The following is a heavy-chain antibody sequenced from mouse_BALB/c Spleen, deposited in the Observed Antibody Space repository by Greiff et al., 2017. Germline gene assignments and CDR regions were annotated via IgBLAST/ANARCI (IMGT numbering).Heavy chain of an antibody. D-gene: IGHD2-4*01. Sequence: VQLQQPGAELVKPGASVKLSCKASGYTFTSYWMHWVKQRPGQGLEWIGEINPSNGRTNYNEKFKSKATLTVDKSSSTAYMQLSSLTSEDSAVYYCARSDDYDEFYAMDYWGQGTSVTVSS. CDR2: INPSNGRT. J-gene: IGHJ4*01. CDR1: GYTFTSYW. V-gene: IGHV1S81*02. CDR3: ARSDDYDEFYAMDY.